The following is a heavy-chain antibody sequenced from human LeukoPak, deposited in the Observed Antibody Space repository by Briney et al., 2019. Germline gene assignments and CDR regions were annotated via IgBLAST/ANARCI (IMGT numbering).Heavy chain of an antibody. CDR3: ARVGYSGWNLEY. D-gene: IGHD5-12*01. J-gene: IGHJ4*02. V-gene: IGHV3-7*01. Sequence: PGGSLRLSYAASGFTFRSYWMSWVRQAPGKGLEWVANINQAGSVRYYVDSVKGRFTISRDDAKNSLYVQMNSLREEDTAVYYCARVGYSGWNLEYWGQGTLVTVSS. CDR1: GFTFRSYW. CDR2: INQAGSVR.